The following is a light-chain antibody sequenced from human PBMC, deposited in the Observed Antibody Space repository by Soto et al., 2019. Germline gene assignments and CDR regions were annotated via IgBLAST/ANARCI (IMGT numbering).Light chain of an antibody. V-gene: IGKV3-15*01. CDR1: QSVGSN. CDR3: QQYAKWPLT. CDR2: RAS. J-gene: IGKJ4*01. Sequence: EVVMTQSPATLSVSPGERTSLSRRASQSVGSNLGWYQQKPGQAPRLLIYRASTRATGIPARFSGSGSGTEFTLTISSLQSEDIAVYYCQQYAKWPLTFGGGTKVEIK.